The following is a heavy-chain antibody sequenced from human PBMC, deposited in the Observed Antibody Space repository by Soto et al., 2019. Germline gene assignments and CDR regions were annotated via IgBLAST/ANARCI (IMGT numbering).Heavy chain of an antibody. D-gene: IGHD3-22*01. CDR2: FYYTGST. Sequence: SETLSLTCAVSGGSISTYYWSWIRQPPGKGLEWIGYFYYTGSTNYNPSLKSRVTISIDASKNQFSLRLSSVTAADTAVYYCARSMHYSDGSNYSPFDYWGQGTLVTVSS. V-gene: IGHV4-59*12. CDR3: ARSMHYSDGSNYSPFDY. J-gene: IGHJ4*02. CDR1: GGSISTYY.